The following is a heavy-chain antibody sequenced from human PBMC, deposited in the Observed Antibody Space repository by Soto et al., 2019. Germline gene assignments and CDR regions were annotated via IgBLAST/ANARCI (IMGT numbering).Heavy chain of an antibody. Sequence: GSLRLSCAASGFTFSNAWMSWVRQAPGKGLEWVGRIKSKTDGGTTDYAAPVKGRFTISRDDSKNTLYLQMNSLKTEDTAVYYCTTDPSITMVRGVISRSYYYYGMDVWGQGTTVTVSS. D-gene: IGHD3-10*01. CDR2: IKSKTDGGTT. J-gene: IGHJ6*02. CDR1: GFTFSNAW. V-gene: IGHV3-15*01. CDR3: TTDPSITMVRGVISRSYYYYGMDV.